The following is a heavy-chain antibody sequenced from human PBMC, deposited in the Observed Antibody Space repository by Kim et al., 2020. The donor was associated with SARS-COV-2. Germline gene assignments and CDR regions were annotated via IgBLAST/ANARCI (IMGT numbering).Heavy chain of an antibody. Sequence: GGSLRLSCTASGFTLNTAWMSWVRQAPGKGLEWVGRIKSKSDGGTTDYAAPLKDRFTISRDDSKSTLFLQMNSLKTEDTAIYYCTALSRGFWGQGTLVTV. CDR1: GFTLNTAW. J-gene: IGHJ4*02. CDR2: IKSKSDGGTT. V-gene: IGHV3-15*05. CDR3: TALSRGF.